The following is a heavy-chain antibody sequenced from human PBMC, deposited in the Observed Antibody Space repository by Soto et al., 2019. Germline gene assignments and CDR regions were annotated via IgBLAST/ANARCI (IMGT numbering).Heavy chain of an antibody. V-gene: IGHV3-43*01. CDR3: AKVSVPGVIRNYFDY. CDR2: ISWDGGST. Sequence: GGSLRLSCAASGFTFDDYTMHWVRQAPGKGLEWVSLISWDGGSTYYADSVKGRFTISRDNSKNSLYLQMNSLRTEDTALYYCAKVSVPGVIRNYFDYWGQGTLVTV. CDR1: GFTFDDYT. D-gene: IGHD3-10*01. J-gene: IGHJ4*02.